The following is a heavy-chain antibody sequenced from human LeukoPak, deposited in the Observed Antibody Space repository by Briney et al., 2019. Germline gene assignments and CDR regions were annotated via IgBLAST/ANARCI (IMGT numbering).Heavy chain of an antibody. Sequence: SETLSLTCAVYGGSFSGYYWSWIRQPPGKGLEWIGEINHSGSTNYNPSLKSRVTISVDTSKNQFSLKLSFVTAADTAVYYCARGRSSYLAMVIYGIFDYWGQGTLVTVSS. CDR2: INHSGST. D-gene: IGHD5-18*01. V-gene: IGHV4-34*01. CDR1: GGSFSGYY. J-gene: IGHJ4*02. CDR3: ARGRSSYLAMVIYGIFDY.